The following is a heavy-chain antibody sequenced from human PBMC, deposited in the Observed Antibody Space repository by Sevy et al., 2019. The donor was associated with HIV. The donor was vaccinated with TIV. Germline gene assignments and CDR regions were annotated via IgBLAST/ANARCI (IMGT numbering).Heavy chain of an antibody. Sequence: GGSLRLSCAASGSTFSSYAMSWVRQAPGKWLGWVSAISGSGGSTYYADSVKGRFTIAKDNSKNTLYLQMNSLRAEDTAVYYCAKGDPPTFWYWGQGTLVTVSS. CDR2: ISGSGGST. V-gene: IGHV3-23*01. CDR3: AKGDPPTFWY. D-gene: IGHD3-3*01. J-gene: IGHJ4*02. CDR1: GSTFSSYA.